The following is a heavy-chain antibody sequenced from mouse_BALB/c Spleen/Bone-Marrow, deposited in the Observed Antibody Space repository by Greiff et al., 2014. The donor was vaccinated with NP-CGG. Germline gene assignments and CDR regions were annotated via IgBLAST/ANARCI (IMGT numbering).Heavy chain of an antibody. CDR1: GFTLSHFG. Sequence: EVKLMESGGDLVKPGGSLKLSCAVSGFTLSHFGVSWVRRTPDKRLEWVATIRSGGSYTYYPDSLKGRFTISRDNAKNTMYLQMSSLKSENPAMDDSARSHCYNSSVWWDFDDWGAGTTVTVSS. CDR2: IRSGGSYT. J-gene: IGHJ1*01. D-gene: IGHD1-1*01. V-gene: IGHV5-6*01. CDR3: ARSHCYNSSVWWDFDD.